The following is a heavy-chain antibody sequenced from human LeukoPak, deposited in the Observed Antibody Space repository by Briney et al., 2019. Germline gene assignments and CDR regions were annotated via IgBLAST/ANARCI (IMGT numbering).Heavy chain of an antibody. D-gene: IGHD2-15*01. CDR2: IRVRGIT. CDR3: AKGFSVSGRFDP. Sequence: GVSVSLSCGASGLTFSINSMRGLRRPRGVGREWVSGIRVRGITVYADSVKGRLTISRDNTKNTLYLQKNNLRREDTALYSCAKGFSVSGRFDPWGQGTQVTVSS. CDR1: GLTFSINS. V-gene: IGHV3-23*01. J-gene: IGHJ5*02.